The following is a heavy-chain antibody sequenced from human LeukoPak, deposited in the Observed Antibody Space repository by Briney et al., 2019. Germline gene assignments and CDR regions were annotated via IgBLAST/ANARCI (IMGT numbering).Heavy chain of an antibody. CDR3: ARQAGYSSVYGMDV. Sequence: ASVKVSCKAPGYTFTSFDINWVRQATGQGLEWMGWMNPNSGNTGYAQKFQGRVTMTRNTSISTAYMELSSLRSEDTAVYYCARQAGYSSVYGMDVWGQGTTVTVSS. CDR2: MNPNSGNT. V-gene: IGHV1-8*01. J-gene: IGHJ6*02. CDR1: GYTFTSFD. D-gene: IGHD6-25*01.